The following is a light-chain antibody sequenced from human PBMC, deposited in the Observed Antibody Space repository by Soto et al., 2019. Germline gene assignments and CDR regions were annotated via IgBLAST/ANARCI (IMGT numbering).Light chain of an antibody. J-gene: IGLJ1*01. CDR1: SSDVGGYNY. Sequence: QSALTQAASVSGSPGQSITISCTGTSSDVGGYNYVSWYQQHPGKAPKLMIYEVSNRPSGVSNRFSGSKYGNTASLTISGLQAEDETDYYRRSYTSTSTSVFATGPKATVL. V-gene: IGLV2-14*01. CDR3: RSYTSTSTSV. CDR2: EVS.